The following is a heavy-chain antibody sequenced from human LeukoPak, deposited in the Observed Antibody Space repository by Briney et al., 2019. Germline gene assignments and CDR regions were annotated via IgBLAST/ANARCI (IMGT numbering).Heavy chain of an antibody. CDR1: GFTSSSYA. Sequence: PGGSLRLSCAASGFTSSSYAMHWVRQAPGKGLEWVAVISYDGSNKYYADSVKGRFTISRDNSKNTLYLQMNSLRAEDTAVYYCARDLVLLWFGARSDSFDYWGQGTLVTVSS. D-gene: IGHD3-10*01. CDR2: ISYDGSNK. CDR3: ARDLVLLWFGARSDSFDY. J-gene: IGHJ4*02. V-gene: IGHV3-30-3*01.